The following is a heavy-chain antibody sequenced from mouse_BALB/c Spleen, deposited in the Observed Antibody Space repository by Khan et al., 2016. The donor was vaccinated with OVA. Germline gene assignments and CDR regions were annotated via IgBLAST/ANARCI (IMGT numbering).Heavy chain of an antibody. CDR2: IWSDGTT. CDR1: GFSLTTYG. Sequence: QVQLKESGPGLAAPSQSLSITCTISGFSLTTYGVHWVHQPPGKGLEWLVVIWSDGTTNYNSALKSRLTITKDNAQSQVFLKMNSLQTDDTAIYFCARQPYYHYNIMDYWSQGTSVTVSS. D-gene: IGHD2-10*01. J-gene: IGHJ4*01. CDR3: ARQPYYHYNIMDY. V-gene: IGHV2-6-1*01.